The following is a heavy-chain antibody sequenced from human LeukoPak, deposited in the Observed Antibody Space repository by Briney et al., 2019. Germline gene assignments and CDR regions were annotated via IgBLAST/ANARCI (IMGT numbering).Heavy chain of an antibody. CDR2: ISYDGSNK. V-gene: IGHV3-30*03. J-gene: IGHJ4*02. D-gene: IGHD3-9*01. CDR1: GFTFSIYG. Sequence: GSLRLSCAASGFTFSIYGIHWVRQAPGKGLEWVAVISYDGSNKYYADSVKGRFTVSRDNSKNTLYLQMNSLRAEDTAVYYCARGFDWLSPHFDYWGQGTLVTVSS. CDR3: ARGFDWLSPHFDY.